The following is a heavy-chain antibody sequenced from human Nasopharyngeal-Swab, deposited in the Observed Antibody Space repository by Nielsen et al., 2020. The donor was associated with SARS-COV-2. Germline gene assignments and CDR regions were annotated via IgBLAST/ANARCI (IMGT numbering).Heavy chain of an antibody. CDR3: AKDITSGDTMATHYYYGMDV. CDR2: ISWNSGSI. J-gene: IGHJ6*02. D-gene: IGHD2-21*01. Sequence: SLKISCAASGFNFDDYAMHWVRQAPGKGLEWVSGISWNSGSIGYADSVKGRFTISRDNAKNSLYLQMNSLRAEDTALYYCAKDITSGDTMATHYYYGMDVWGQGTTVTVSS. CDR1: GFNFDDYA. V-gene: IGHV3-9*01.